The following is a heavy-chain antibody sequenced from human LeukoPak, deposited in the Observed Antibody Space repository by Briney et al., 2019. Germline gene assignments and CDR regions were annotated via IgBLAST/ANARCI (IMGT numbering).Heavy chain of an antibody. CDR3: ARDDDWNYEDY. V-gene: IGHV3-7*01. CDR2: IKQGGSEK. J-gene: IGHJ4*02. D-gene: IGHD1-7*01. CDR1: GFTFSDYY. Sequence: GGSLRLSCAASGFTFSDYYMSWIRQAPGKGLEWVANIKQGGSEKYYVDSVKGRFTISRDNAKNSLYLQLNSLRAEDTAVYYCARDDDWNYEDYWGQGTLVTVSS.